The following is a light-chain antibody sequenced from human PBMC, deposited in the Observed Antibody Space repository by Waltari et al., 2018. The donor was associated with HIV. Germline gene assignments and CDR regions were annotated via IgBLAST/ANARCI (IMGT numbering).Light chain of an antibody. Sequence: PGQTARITCSGDALSNQYTFWYQQKPGQAPVLVIYRDTERPSGIPERFSGSSSGTTVTLTISGVQAEDEADYYCQSADSSGTYVFGTGTKVTVV. CDR1: ALSNQY. J-gene: IGLJ1*01. V-gene: IGLV3-25*03. CDR2: RDT. CDR3: QSADSSGTYV.